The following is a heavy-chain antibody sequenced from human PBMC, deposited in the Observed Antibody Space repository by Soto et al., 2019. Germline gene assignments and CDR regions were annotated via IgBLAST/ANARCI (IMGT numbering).Heavy chain of an antibody. V-gene: IGHV1-18*01. CDR3: ARDPPPPAY. CDR2: ISANNGNT. D-gene: IGHD2-2*01. Sequence: QVQLVQSGAEVKKPGASVKVSCKASGYTFASYAINWMRQAPGQGLEWMGWISANNGNTNYAQKLQGRVTMTTDTATSTAYMELRGLRSVDSAVYYCARDPPPPAYWGQGTLVTVSS. CDR1: GYTFASYA. J-gene: IGHJ1*01.